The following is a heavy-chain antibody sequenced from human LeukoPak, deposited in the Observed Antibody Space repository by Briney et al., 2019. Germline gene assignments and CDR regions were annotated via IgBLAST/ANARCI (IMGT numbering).Heavy chain of an antibody. J-gene: IGHJ4*02. CDR2: ISSSGSTI. CDR3: ARDLQVGALYFFDY. Sequence: PGGSQRLSCAASGFTFSDYYMSWIRQAPGKGLEWVSYISSSGSTIYYADSVKGRFTISRDNAKNSLYLQMNSLRAEDTAVYYCARDLQVGALYFFDYWGQGTLVTVSS. V-gene: IGHV3-11*04. CDR1: GFTFSDYY. D-gene: IGHD1-26*01.